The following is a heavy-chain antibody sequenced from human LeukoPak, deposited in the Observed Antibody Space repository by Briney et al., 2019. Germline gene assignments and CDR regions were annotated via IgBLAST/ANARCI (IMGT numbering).Heavy chain of an antibody. Sequence: PSETLSLTCTVSGGSISSYYWSWIRQPAGKGLEWIGRIHTSGSTNYHPSLKSRVTMSLDTSNNQFSLKLSSVTAADTAVYYCASSYSGNYYVFDYWGQGTLVTVSS. D-gene: IGHD1-26*01. CDR3: ASSYSGNYYVFDY. CDR1: GGSISSYY. J-gene: IGHJ4*02. V-gene: IGHV4-4*07. CDR2: IHTSGST.